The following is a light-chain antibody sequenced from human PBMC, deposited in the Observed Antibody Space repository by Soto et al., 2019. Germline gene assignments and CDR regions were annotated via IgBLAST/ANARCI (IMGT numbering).Light chain of an antibody. CDR2: RAS. V-gene: IGKV3-15*01. Sequence: IVITQSPATRSVSPGERATLPCSASQNIYSNVAWYEQRPGQAPRLLIYRASTSAPGIPARFSGSGSGTEFTLTISSLQSEDFTVYSCLQYHNLWAFGQGTKVDIK. CDR1: QNIYSN. CDR3: LQYHNLWA. J-gene: IGKJ1*01.